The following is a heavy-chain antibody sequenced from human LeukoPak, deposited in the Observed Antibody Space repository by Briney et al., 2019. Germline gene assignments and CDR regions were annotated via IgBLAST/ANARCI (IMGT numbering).Heavy chain of an antibody. CDR2: RNGGST. D-gene: IGHD1-26*01. Sequence: PGGSLRLSCAASGFTFDDYGMSWVRQAPGKGLERVSGRNGGSTNYAYSVKGRVTISRDNAKNSLYLQMNSLRAEDTALYYCTSTGILGATTGVGLFDYWGQGTLVTVSS. CDR1: GFTFDDYG. V-gene: IGHV3-20*04. J-gene: IGHJ4*02. CDR3: TSTGILGATTGVGLFDY.